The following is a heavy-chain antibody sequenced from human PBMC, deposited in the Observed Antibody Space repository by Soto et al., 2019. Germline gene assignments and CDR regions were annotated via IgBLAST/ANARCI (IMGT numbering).Heavy chain of an antibody. CDR3: VRVGSIAVAGDYYYYYYMDV. V-gene: IGHV1-8*01. CDR1: GYTFTSYD. J-gene: IGHJ6*03. Sequence: ASVKVSCKASGYTFTSYDINWVRQATGQGLEWMGWMNPNSGNTGYAQKFQGRVTMTRNTSISTAYMELSSLRSEDTAVYYCVRVGSIAVAGDYYYYYYMDVWGKGTTVTVSS. D-gene: IGHD6-19*01. CDR2: MNPNSGNT.